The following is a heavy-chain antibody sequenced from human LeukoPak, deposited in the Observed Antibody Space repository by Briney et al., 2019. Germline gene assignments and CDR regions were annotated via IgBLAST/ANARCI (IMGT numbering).Heavy chain of an antibody. V-gene: IGHV4-31*03. CDR2: IYYSGST. CDR1: GGSISSGGYY. J-gene: IGHJ5*02. CDR3: ARDYGRQTTVVTPT. D-gene: IGHD4-23*01. Sequence: PSETLSLTCTVSGGSISSGGYYWSWIRQRPGKGLEWIGYIYYSGSTYYNPSLKSRVTISVDTSKNQFSLKLSSVTAADTAVYYCARDYGRQTTVVTPTWGQGTLVTVSS.